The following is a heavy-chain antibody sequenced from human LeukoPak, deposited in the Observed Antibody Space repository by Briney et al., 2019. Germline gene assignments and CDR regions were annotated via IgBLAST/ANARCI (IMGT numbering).Heavy chain of an antibody. Sequence: GGSLRLSCAASGFTFSSYAMHWVRQAPGKGLEWVAVISYDGSNKYYADSVKGRFTISRDNSKNTLYLQMNSLRAEDTAVYYCARDSRPSPTYYYYGMAVWGQGTTVTVSS. J-gene: IGHJ6*02. CDR3: ARDSRPSPTYYYYGMAV. V-gene: IGHV3-30-3*01. CDR2: ISYDGSNK. CDR1: GFTFSSYA. D-gene: IGHD6-13*01.